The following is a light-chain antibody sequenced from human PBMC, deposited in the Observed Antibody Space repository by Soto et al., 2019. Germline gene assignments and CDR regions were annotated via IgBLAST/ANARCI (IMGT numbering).Light chain of an antibody. Sequence: DIVMTQSPLSLPVTPGEPASISCRSSQSLLHSNGYNYLDWYLQKPGQSPQLLIYLGSNRSSGVPHRFRGSGTATDFTLQISRVEAEDVAVYYCMQALQTPPWTFGNGTKAEIK. V-gene: IGKV2-28*01. CDR3: MQALQTPPWT. CDR2: LGS. J-gene: IGKJ1*01. CDR1: QSLLHSNGYNY.